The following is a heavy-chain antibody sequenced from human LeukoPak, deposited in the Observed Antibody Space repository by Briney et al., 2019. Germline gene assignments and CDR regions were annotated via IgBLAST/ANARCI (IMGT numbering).Heavy chain of an antibody. J-gene: IGHJ5*02. CDR2: IKTDGSEK. V-gene: IGHV3-7*03. CDR1: GFTFTDHP. CDR3: ARDYTGYFP. Sequence: PGGSLRLSCVASGFTFTDHPMNWVRQAPGKGLEWVANIKTDGSEKYYVDSVKGRFTISRDNAKNSLYLQMNSLRAEDTAVYYCARDYTGYFPWGQGTLVIVSS. D-gene: IGHD3-9*01.